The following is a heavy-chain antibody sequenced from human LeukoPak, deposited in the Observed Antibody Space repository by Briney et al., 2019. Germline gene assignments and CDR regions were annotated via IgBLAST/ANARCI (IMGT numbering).Heavy chain of an antibody. Sequence: GGSLRLSCAASGFTFSSYSMNWVRQAPGKGLEWVSSISSSSSYIYYADSVKGRFTISRDNSKNTLYLQMNSLRAEDTAVYYCAKVFRGGSGYSYYFDYWGQGTLVTVSS. D-gene: IGHD3-22*01. CDR1: GFTFSSYS. J-gene: IGHJ4*02. CDR2: ISSSSSYI. CDR3: AKVFRGGSGYSYYFDY. V-gene: IGHV3-21*04.